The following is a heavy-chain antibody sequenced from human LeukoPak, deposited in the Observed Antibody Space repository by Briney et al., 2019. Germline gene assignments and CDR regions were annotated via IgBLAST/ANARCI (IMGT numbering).Heavy chain of an antibody. CDR2: ISWNSGSI. CDR1: GFTLDDYA. Sequence: PGRSLRLSCAASGFTLDDYAMHWVRQAPGKGLEWVSGISWNSGSIGYADSVKGRFTISRDNANNSLYLQMNSLRAGDTALYYCARDILSYGNYVGWAPGWAFDIWRQGTMVTVSS. V-gene: IGHV3-9*01. CDR3: ARDILSYGNYVGWAPGWAFDI. D-gene: IGHD4-11*01. J-gene: IGHJ3*02.